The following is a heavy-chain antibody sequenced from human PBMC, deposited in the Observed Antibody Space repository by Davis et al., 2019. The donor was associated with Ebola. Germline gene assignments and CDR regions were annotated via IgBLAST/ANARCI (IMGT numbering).Heavy chain of an antibody. CDR1: GGSFSGYH. CDR3: ATIEDTDMVGAFDM. J-gene: IGHJ3*02. D-gene: IGHD5-18*01. V-gene: IGHV4-34*01. Sequence: MPSETLSLTCAVYGGSFSGYHWSWIRQPPGKGLEWIGEINHSGSTNYNPSLQSRVTISVDTSKNQFSLKLSSLTAADTAVYYCATIEDTDMVGAFDMWGQGTKVTVSS. CDR2: INHSGST.